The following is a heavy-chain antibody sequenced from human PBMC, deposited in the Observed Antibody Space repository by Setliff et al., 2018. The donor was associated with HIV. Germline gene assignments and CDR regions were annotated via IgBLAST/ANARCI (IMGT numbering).Heavy chain of an antibody. CDR2: IIPIFGTG. CDR1: GGTFINSA. J-gene: IGHJ4*02. CDR3: ARERIVGATAPFDY. V-gene: IGHV1-69*13. Sequence: SVKVSCKASGGTFINSAFNWVRQAPGQGLEWMGSIIPIFGTGNYAQNFQGRVTITADGSTSTAYMELTSLRSEDTVVYYCARERIVGATAPFDYWGQGTLVTVSS. D-gene: IGHD1-26*01.